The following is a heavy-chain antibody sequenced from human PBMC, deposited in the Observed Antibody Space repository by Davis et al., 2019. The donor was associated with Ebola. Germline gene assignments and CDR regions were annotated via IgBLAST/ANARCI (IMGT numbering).Heavy chain of an antibody. CDR1: GGSISSSSYY. CDR2: IYYSGST. D-gene: IGHD1-1*01. Sequence: PSETLSLTCTVSGGSISSSSYYWGWIRQPPGKGLEWIGSIYYSGSTYYNPSLKSRVTISVDTSKNQFSLKLSSVTAADTAVYYCARHITELDLPIDYWGQGTLVTVSS. J-gene: IGHJ4*02. V-gene: IGHV4-39*01. CDR3: ARHITELDLPIDY.